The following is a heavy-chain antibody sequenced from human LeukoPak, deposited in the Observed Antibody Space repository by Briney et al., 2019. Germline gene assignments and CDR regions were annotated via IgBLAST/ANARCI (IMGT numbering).Heavy chain of an antibody. CDR2: INQAGSDK. J-gene: IGHJ5*02. CDR3: ARDSGTTGEVKFDP. Sequence: PGGSLRLSCAASGFTFSGYWMSWVRQAPGKGLEWVANINQAGSDKYYVDSVKGRLTISRDNAKNSLYLQMNSLRAEDTAVYYCARDSGTTGEVKFDPWGQGTLVTVSS. V-gene: IGHV3-7*01. D-gene: IGHD3-10*01. CDR1: GFTFSGYW.